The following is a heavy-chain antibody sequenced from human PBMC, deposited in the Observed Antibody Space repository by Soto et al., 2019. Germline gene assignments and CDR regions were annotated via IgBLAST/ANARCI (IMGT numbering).Heavy chain of an antibody. D-gene: IGHD2-2*01. V-gene: IGHV4-31*03. J-gene: IGHJ4*02. CDR1: GGSISSGGYY. Sequence: SETLSLTCTVSGGSISSGGYYWSWIRQHPGKGLEWIGYIYYSGSTYYNPSLKSRVTISVDTSKNQFSLKLSSVTAADTAVYYCARTTYCSSTSCSRNGETPPIDYWGQGTLVTVSS. CDR3: ARTTYCSSTSCSRNGETPPIDY. CDR2: IYYSGST.